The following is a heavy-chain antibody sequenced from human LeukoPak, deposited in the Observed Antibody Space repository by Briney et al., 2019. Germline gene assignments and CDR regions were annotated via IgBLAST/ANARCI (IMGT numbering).Heavy chain of an antibody. CDR3: AKETPNTGWFDL. CDR2: INPSGDGT. V-gene: IGHV1-46*01. J-gene: IGHJ5*02. CDR1: GHTFTTYY. Sequence: ASVKVSCKASGHTFTTYYVHLVRQAPGQGLEWMGVINPSGDGTNYPQRFQGRVTLTRDTSTSTVYMELSSLRSEDTAIYYCAKETPNTGWFDLWGQEPWSPSPQ. D-gene: IGHD1-14*01.